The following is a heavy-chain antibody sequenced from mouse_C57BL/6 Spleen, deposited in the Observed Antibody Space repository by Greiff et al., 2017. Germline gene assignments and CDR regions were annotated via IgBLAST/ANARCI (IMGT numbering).Heavy chain of an antibody. CDR2: INPYNGDT. CDR3: ARAIYYYGSSSYAMDY. V-gene: IGHV1-20*01. Sequence: VQLQQSGPELVKPGDSVKISCKASGYSFTGYFMNWVMQSHGKSLEWIGRINPYNGDTFYNQKFKGKATLTVDKSSSTAHMELRSLTSEDSAVYYCARAIYYYGSSSYAMDYWGQGTSVTVSS. D-gene: IGHD1-1*01. CDR1: GYSFTGYF. J-gene: IGHJ4*01.